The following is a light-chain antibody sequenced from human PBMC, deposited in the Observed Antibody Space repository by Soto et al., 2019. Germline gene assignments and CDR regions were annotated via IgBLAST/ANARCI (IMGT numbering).Light chain of an antibody. Sequence: DIQMTQSPSTLSASVGDRVTITCRASQSISSWLSWYQQKPGKAPKLLIYDASSLESGIPSRFSGSGSGTEFTHTISSLQPDDFATYYCQQYTSYLTWTFCQGTKVEIK. CDR3: QQYTSYLTWT. V-gene: IGKV1-5*01. J-gene: IGKJ1*01. CDR1: QSISSW. CDR2: DAS.